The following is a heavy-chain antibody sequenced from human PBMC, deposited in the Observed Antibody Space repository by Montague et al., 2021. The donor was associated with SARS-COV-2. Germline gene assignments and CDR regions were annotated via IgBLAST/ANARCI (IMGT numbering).Heavy chain of an antibody. J-gene: IGHJ3*02. CDR1: GFSLSTSGMC. V-gene: IGHV2-70*01. D-gene: IGHD1-26*01. CDR3: ARIWGATRGDAFDI. CDR2: IDWDDDK. Sequence: PALVKPPQTLTLTCTFSGFSLSTSGMCVSWIRQPPGKALEWLALIDWDDDKYYSTSLKTRLTISKDTSKNQVVLTMTNMDPVDTATYYCARIWGATRGDAFDIWGQGTMVTVSS.